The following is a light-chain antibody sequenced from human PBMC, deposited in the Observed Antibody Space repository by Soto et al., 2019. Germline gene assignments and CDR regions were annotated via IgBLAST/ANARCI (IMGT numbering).Light chain of an antibody. J-gene: IGKJ2*01. V-gene: IGKV3-15*01. CDR3: QQYNNWLET. CDR2: GAS. CDR1: QSVSSN. Sequence: EIVMTQSPATLSVSPGERATLSCRASQSVSSNLAWYQQKPGQAPRLLIYGASTRATGIPARFSGSGSGTEFTLTISSLQSEDFAVYYCQQYNNWLETFGQGTKREIK.